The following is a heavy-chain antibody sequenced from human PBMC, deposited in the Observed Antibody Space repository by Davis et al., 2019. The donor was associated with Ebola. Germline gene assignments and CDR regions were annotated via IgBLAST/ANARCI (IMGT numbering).Heavy chain of an antibody. D-gene: IGHD6-13*01. Sequence: SVKVSCKATGGTFNSYAISWVRQAPGQGLEWMGVIIPIFGSANYAQKLEGRVAITADESTNTAYMELTSLISEDTAVYYCARGTRSSSWYMGGITLDYWGQGTLVTVSS. CDR2: IIPIFGSA. V-gene: IGHV1-69*13. CDR3: ARGTRSSSWYMGGITLDY. CDR1: GGTFNSYA. J-gene: IGHJ4*02.